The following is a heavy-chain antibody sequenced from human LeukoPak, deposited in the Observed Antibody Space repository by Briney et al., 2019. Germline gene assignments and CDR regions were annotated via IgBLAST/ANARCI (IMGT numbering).Heavy chain of an antibody. V-gene: IGHV1-18*04. CDR1: GYTFTSYY. D-gene: IGHD3-10*01. CDR3: ARDPGDVLLWFGELSSLDY. Sequence: ASVKVFCKASGYTFTSYYMHWVQQAPGQGLEWMGWISAYNGNTNYAQKLQGRVTMTTDTSTSTAYMELRSLRSDDTAVYYCARDPGDVLLWFGELSSLDYWGQGTLVTVSS. J-gene: IGHJ4*02. CDR2: ISAYNGNT.